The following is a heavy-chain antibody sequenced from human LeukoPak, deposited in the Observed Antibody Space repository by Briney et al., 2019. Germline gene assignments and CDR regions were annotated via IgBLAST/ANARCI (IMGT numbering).Heavy chain of an antibody. CDR2: IYYSGST. D-gene: IGHD2-15*01. J-gene: IGHJ4*02. V-gene: IGHV4-59*08. Sequence: SETLSLTCTVSGGSISSYYWSWIRQPPGKGLEWIGYIYYSGSTNYNPSLKSRVTISVDTSKNQFSLKLSSVTAADTAVYYCASQGAAATFDYWGQGTLVTVSS. CDR3: ASQGAAATFDY. CDR1: GGSISSYY.